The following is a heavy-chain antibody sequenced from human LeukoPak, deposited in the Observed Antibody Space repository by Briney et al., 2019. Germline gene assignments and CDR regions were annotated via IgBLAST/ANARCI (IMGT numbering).Heavy chain of an antibody. Sequence: GGSLRLSCAASGFTFSSYAMSWVRQAPGKGLEWVSAISGSGGSTYYADSVKGRFTISRDNSKNTLYLQMNSLRAEDTAVYYCARNGAYCSGGSCYDAAFDIWGQGTMVTVFS. CDR3: ARNGAYCSGGSCYDAAFDI. V-gene: IGHV3-23*01. J-gene: IGHJ3*02. CDR2: ISGSGGST. CDR1: GFTFSSYA. D-gene: IGHD2-15*01.